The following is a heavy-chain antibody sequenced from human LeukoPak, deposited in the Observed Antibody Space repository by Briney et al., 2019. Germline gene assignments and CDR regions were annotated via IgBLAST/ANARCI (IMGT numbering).Heavy chain of an antibody. CDR2: IFPGDSDT. CDR1: GYSFSNYW. CDR3: ASATMVRGVLRGAFDM. V-gene: IGHV5-51*01. J-gene: IGHJ3*02. D-gene: IGHD3-10*01. Sequence: GESLKISCKGSGYSFSNYWIGWVRQMPEKGLAWMGIIFPGDSDTKYSPSFQGQVIISVDKSVNTAYLQWSSLRASDTAMYYCASATMVRGVLRGAFDMWGQGTMVTVSS.